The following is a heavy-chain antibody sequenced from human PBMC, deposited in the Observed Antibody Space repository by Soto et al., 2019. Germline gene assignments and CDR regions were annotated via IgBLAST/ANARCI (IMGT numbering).Heavy chain of an antibody. CDR1: GGSISSSNW. CDR3: ARAGGIAARPWDY. J-gene: IGHJ4*02. CDR2: IYHRGST. D-gene: IGHD6-6*01. V-gene: IGHV4-4*02. Sequence: SETLSLTCAVSGGSISSSNWWSWVRQPPGKGLEWIGEIYHRGSTNYNPSLKSRVTISVDKSKNQFSLKLSSVTAADTAVYYCARAGGIAARPWDYWGQGTLVTVSS.